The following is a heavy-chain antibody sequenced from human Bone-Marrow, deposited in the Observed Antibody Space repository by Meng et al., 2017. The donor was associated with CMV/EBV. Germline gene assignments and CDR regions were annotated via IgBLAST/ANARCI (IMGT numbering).Heavy chain of an antibody. J-gene: IGHJ6*01. CDR1: GFLFSSYA. V-gene: IGHV3-33*06. CDR2: IWYDGSNK. CDR3: AKQAIAGGYFYYGMDV. Sequence: GESLKISCAASGFLFSSYAIHWVRQAPGKGLEWVAVIWYDGSNKYYADAVKGRFTISRDNSKNTLYLQMNSLKAEDTAVYYCAKQAIAGGYFYYGMDVWGQGTTVTCSS. D-gene: IGHD2/OR15-2a*01.